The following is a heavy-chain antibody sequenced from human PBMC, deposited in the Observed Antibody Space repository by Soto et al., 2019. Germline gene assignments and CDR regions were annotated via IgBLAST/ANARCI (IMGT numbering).Heavy chain of an antibody. V-gene: IGHV3-73*01. CDR2: IRSKANSYAT. CDR3: TRHLGYCSGGSCYGMDV. J-gene: IGHJ6*02. Sequence: PGGSLRLSCAASGFTFSGSAMHWVRQASGKGLEWVGRIRSKANSYATAYAASVKGRFTISRDDSKSTAYLQMNSLKTEDTAVYYCTRHLGYCSGGSCYGMDVWGQGTTVTVSS. D-gene: IGHD2-15*01. CDR1: GFTFSGSA.